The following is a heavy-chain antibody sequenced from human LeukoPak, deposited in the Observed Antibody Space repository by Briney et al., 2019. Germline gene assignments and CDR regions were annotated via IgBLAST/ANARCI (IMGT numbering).Heavy chain of an antibody. CDR1: GFTFSSYW. CDR3: AKRGGFIVGATDY. Sequence: GGSLRLSCAASGFTFSSYWMSWVRQAPGKGLEWVANIKHDGSVQYCVDSVKGRFTISRDNAKNSLYLQMNSLRAEDTAVYYCAKRGGFIVGATDYWGQGTLVTVSS. J-gene: IGHJ4*02. V-gene: IGHV3-7*01. D-gene: IGHD1-26*01. CDR2: IKHDGSVQ.